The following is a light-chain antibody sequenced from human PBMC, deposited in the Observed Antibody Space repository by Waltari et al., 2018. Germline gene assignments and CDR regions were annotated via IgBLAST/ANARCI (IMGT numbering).Light chain of an antibody. CDR3: QQYNNWPPIT. V-gene: IGKV3-15*01. CDR2: GSS. J-gene: IGKJ5*01. Sequence: ETIMTQSPATLSVSPGERATLSCRASQSVSSNLAWYQQRPGQAPRLLIYGSSTRATGIPARCSGSGSGTEFTLTISSLQSEDFAVYYCQQYNNWPPITFGQGTRLEIK. CDR1: QSVSSN.